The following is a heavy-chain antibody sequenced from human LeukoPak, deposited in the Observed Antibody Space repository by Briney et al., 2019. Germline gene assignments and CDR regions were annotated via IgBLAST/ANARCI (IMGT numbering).Heavy chain of an antibody. CDR2: INPNSGGT. Sequence: ASVKVSCKASGYSFTGYYMHWVRQAPGQGLEWMGRINPNSGGTNYAQKFQGRVTVTRDTSISTAYMELSRLRSDDTAVYYCAREDCSGGSCYSGWFDPWGQGTLVTVSS. D-gene: IGHD2-15*01. V-gene: IGHV1-2*06. CDR1: GYSFTGYY. J-gene: IGHJ5*02. CDR3: AREDCSGGSCYSGWFDP.